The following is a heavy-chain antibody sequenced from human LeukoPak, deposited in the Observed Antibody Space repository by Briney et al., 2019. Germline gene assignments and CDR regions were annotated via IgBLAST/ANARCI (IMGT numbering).Heavy chain of an antibody. CDR2: IYYSGST. CDR3: ARDLRYCSGGSCYASYYFDY. CDR1: GGSISSSSYY. D-gene: IGHD2-15*01. V-gene: IGHV4-31*03. Sequence: SETLCLTCTVSGGSISSSSYYWGWIRQPPGKGLEWRGYIYYSGSTYYSPSLKSRVPISVDTSRNQFSLKLSAVTAADTAVYHCARDLRYCSGGSCYASYYFDYWGQGTLVTGSS. J-gene: IGHJ4*02.